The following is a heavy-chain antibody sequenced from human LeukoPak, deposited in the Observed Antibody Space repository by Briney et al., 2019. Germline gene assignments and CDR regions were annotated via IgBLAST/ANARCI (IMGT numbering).Heavy chain of an antibody. D-gene: IGHD3-16*01. CDR3: ARINYAGYYYGKDV. J-gene: IGHJ6*02. V-gene: IGHV4-59*01. CDR2: IYYSGST. Sequence: PSETLSLTCTVSGGSISNYYWTWIRQPPGKGLEWIGYIYYSGSTNYNPSLKSRVTISVDTSKNQFSLKLSSVTAADTAVYYCARINYAGYYYGKDVWGQGTTVTVSS. CDR1: GGSISNYY.